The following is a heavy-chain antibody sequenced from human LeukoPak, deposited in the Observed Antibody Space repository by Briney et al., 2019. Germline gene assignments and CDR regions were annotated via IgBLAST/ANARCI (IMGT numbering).Heavy chain of an antibody. D-gene: IGHD2-2*01. CDR3: AKTQPCSSTSCYLYDY. Sequence: GGSLRLSCAASGFTFSSSGMHWVRQAPGKGLEWVAFIRYDGSNKYYADSVKGRFTISRDNSKNTLYLQMNSLRAEDTAVYYCAKTQPCSSTSCYLYDYWGQGTLVTVPS. V-gene: IGHV3-30*02. CDR2: IRYDGSNK. J-gene: IGHJ4*02. CDR1: GFTFSSSG.